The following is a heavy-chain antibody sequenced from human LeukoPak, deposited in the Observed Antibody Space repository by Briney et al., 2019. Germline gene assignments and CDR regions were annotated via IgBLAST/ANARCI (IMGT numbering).Heavy chain of an antibody. Sequence: GGSLRLSCAASGFTFSDYYMSWIRQAPGKGLEWVSYISSSGSTIYYADSVKGRFTISRDNAKNSLYLQMNSLRAEDTAVYYCAREVWVIAAAGTAPYYYYYGMDVWGQGTTVTVSS. CDR2: ISSSGSTI. V-gene: IGHV3-11*01. CDR3: AREVWVIAAAGTAPYYYYYGMDV. CDR1: GFTFSDYY. J-gene: IGHJ6*02. D-gene: IGHD6-13*01.